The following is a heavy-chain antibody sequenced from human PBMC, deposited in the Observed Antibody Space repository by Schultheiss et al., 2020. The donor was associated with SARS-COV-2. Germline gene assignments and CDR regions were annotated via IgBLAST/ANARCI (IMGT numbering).Heavy chain of an antibody. D-gene: IGHD2/OR15-2a*01. CDR3: TRVLSAGRTTRYYYYGMDV. J-gene: IGHJ6*02. CDR2: IRSKAYGGTT. CDR1: GFSFSVYW. V-gene: IGHV3-49*04. Sequence: GGSLRLSCAASGFSFSVYWMSWVRQAPGKGLEWVGFIRSKAYGGTTEYAASVKGRFTISRDDSKSIAYLQMNSLKTEDTAVYYCTRVLSAGRTTRYYYYGMDVWGQGTTVTVSS.